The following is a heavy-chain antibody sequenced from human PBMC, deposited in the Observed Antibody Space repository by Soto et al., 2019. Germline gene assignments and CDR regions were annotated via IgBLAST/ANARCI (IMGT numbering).Heavy chain of an antibody. Sequence: PGGSLRLSCTASGFTFGDYAMSWFRQAPGKGLEWVGFIRSKAYGGTTEYAASVKGRFTISRDDSKSIAYLQMNSLKTEDTAVYYCTSQYYYFWSGLIYYYYMDVWGKGTTVTVSS. CDR2: IRSKAYGGTT. D-gene: IGHD3-3*01. J-gene: IGHJ6*03. CDR3: TSQYYYFWSGLIYYYYMDV. V-gene: IGHV3-49*03. CDR1: GFTFGDYA.